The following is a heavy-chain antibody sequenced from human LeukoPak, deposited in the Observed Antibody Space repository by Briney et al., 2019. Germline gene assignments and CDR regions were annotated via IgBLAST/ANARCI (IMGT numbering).Heavy chain of an antibody. D-gene: IGHD2-15*01. CDR1: GYTFTGYY. CDR3: ARTSSKLALDGIVVVVAATNYFDY. CDR2: INPNSGGT. V-gene: IGHV1-2*02. Sequence: VASVKVSCKASGYTFTGYYMHWVRQAPGQGLEWMGWINPNSGGTNYAQKFQGRVTMTRDTSISTAYMELSGLGSDDTAVYYCARTSSKLALDGIVVVVAATNYFDYWGQGTLVTVSS. J-gene: IGHJ4*02.